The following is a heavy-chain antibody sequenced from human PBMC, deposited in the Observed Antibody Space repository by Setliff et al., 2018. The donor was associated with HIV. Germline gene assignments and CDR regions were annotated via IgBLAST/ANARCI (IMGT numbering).Heavy chain of an antibody. Sequence: SETLSLTCILSGGSISTSNYYWGWIRQPPGKGLEWIGSIYYSGSTYYTPSLKSRVTISVDTSKNQFSLKLSSVTAADTAVYYCARGLSFYDPGGFDYWGQGTLVTVSS. CDR2: IYYSGST. CDR3: ARGLSFYDPGGFDY. CDR1: GGSISTSNYY. V-gene: IGHV4-39*01. J-gene: IGHJ4*02. D-gene: IGHD3-22*01.